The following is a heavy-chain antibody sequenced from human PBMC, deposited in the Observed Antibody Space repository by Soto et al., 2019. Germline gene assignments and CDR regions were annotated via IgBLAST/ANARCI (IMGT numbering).Heavy chain of an antibody. CDR1: GGTFSSYA. D-gene: IGHD3-10*01. CDR3: ARQGSTEYAEYGVDG. V-gene: IGHV1-69*12. J-gene: IGHJ6*02. CDR2: IIRIFGTP. Sequence: QVQLVQSGAEVKKPGSSVKVSCKASGGTFSSYAINWVRQAPGQGLEWMGGIIRIFGTPDYAQRFQGRVTLSADASTSAAYRGLSSLRFEATAVYYGARQGSTEYAEYGVDGWGQGPTVTVS.